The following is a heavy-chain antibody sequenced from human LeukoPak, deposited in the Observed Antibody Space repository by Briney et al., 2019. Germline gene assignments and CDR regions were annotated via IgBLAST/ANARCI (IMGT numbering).Heavy chain of an antibody. J-gene: IGHJ4*02. Sequence: PGGSLRLSCAASGFTFSSYAMSWVRQAPGKGLEWVSAISGSGGSTYYADSVKGRFIISRDNSKNTLYLQMNSLRAEDTAVYYCAKLASYYDFWSGYYFHWGQGTLVTVSS. D-gene: IGHD3-3*01. CDR1: GFTFSSYA. CDR2: ISGSGGST. V-gene: IGHV3-23*01. CDR3: AKLASYYDFWSGYYFH.